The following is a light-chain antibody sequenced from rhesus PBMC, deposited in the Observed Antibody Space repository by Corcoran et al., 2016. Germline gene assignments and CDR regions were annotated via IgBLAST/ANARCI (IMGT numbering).Light chain of an antibody. V-gene: IGKV1-25*01. CDR1: QGITND. CDR2: EAS. Sequence: DIQMTQSPSSLSASVGDRVTITCRASQGITNDLAWYQQKPGETPKLLIYEASSLQRGIPARFGGSGSGTDFTLTISSLHSEDFATYYCQHYYTTPWTFGLGTKVEIK. CDR3: QHYYTTPWT. J-gene: IGKJ1*01.